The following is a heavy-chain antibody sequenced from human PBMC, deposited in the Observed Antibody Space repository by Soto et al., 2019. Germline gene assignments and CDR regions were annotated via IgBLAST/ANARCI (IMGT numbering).Heavy chain of an antibody. CDR3: ARARYCSSTSCYALFDY. Sequence: PSETLSLTCTVPGGSISSGGYYWSWIRQHPGKGLEWIGYIYYSGSTYYNPSLKSRVTISVDTSKNQFSLKLSSVTAADTAVYYCARARYCSSTSCYALFDYWGQGTLVTVSS. J-gene: IGHJ4*02. D-gene: IGHD2-2*01. CDR2: IYYSGST. CDR1: GGSISSGGYY. V-gene: IGHV4-31*03.